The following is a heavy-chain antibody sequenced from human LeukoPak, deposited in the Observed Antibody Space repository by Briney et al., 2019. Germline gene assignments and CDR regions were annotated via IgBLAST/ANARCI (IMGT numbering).Heavy chain of an antibody. V-gene: IGHV4-59*11. Sequence: SETLALTCTVSGGSISSHYWSWIRQPPGKGLEWIGYIYYSGSTNYNPSLKSRVTISVDTSKNQFSLKLSSVTAADTAVYYCARAWPPANCYWYFDLWGRGTLVTVSS. CDR2: IYYSGST. CDR1: GGSISSHY. D-gene: IGHD4/OR15-4a*01. J-gene: IGHJ2*01. CDR3: ARAWPPANCYWYFDL.